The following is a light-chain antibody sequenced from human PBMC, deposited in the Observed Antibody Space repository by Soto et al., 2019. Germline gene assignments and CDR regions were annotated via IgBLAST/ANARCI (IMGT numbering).Light chain of an antibody. CDR2: DNE. Sequence: QSVLTQPPSVSAAPGQKVTISCSGGGSNLGKNYVCWYQQFPGKAPKLLIFDNEERPSGIPDRFSGSKSGTSATLIITALQTGDEADYYCGTWDTSLSAVVFGGGTKLTVL. CDR3: GTWDTSLSAVV. J-gene: IGLJ2*01. CDR1: GSNLGKNY. V-gene: IGLV1-51*01.